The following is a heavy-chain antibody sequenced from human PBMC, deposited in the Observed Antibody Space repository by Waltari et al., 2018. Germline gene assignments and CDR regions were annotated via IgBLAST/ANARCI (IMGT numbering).Heavy chain of an antibody. CDR3: ATPWGRDGYNYQAFDI. J-gene: IGHJ3*02. Sequence: QVQLVQSGAEVKKPGASVKVSCKVSGYTLTALSMHWVRQAPGKGLEWMGGFDPEDGETIYAQKFQGRVTMTEDTSTDTAYMELSSLRSEDTAVYYCATPWGRDGYNYQAFDIWGQGTMVTVSS. CDR1: GYTLTALS. D-gene: IGHD5-12*01. CDR2: FDPEDGET. V-gene: IGHV1-24*01.